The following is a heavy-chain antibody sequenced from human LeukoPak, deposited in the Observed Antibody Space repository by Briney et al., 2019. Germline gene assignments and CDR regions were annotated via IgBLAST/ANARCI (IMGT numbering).Heavy chain of an antibody. J-gene: IGHJ4*02. CDR2: IYPKTGDT. V-gene: IGHV1-2*02. CDR1: GYTFIGNY. CDR3: ARGGGTYHFDY. D-gene: IGHD1-26*01. Sequence: ASVKVSCKASGYTFIGNYLHWARQAPGQGLEWMGWIYPKTGDTKYVQKFQGRVTMTRDTSINTAYMELSSLTSDDTAVYFCARGGGTYHFDYWGQGAPVTVSS.